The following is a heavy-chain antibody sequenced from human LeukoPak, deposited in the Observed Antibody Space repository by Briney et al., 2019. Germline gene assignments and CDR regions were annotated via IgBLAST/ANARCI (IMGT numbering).Heavy chain of an antibody. CDR2: IYYSGST. CDR1: GGSISSSSYY. V-gene: IGHV4-39*01. D-gene: IGHD6-13*01. J-gene: IGHJ4*02. CDR3: ATTPLAAAGYFDY. Sequence: SETLSLTCTVSGGSISSSSYYWGWIRQPPGKGLGWIGSIYYSGSTYYNPSLKSRVTISVDTSKNQFSLKLSSVTAADTAVYYCATTPLAAAGYFDYWGQGTLVTVSS.